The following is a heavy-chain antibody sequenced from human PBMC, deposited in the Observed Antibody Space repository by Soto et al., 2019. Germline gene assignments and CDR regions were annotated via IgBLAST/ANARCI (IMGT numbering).Heavy chain of an antibody. V-gene: IGHV3-74*01. CDR2: INADGSAA. CDR3: ATERLGMYALDA. CDR1: GFTFSKYW. D-gene: IGHD3-10*01. Sequence: EVQLVEAGGGLVQPGGSLRLSCAASGFTFSKYWVHWVRHVPGKGRVWISRINADGSAASYAGSVEGRITISRDNAKSMVYLQMNTVRAEDTAVYYCATERLGMYALDAWGQGTTVTVSS. J-gene: IGHJ6*02.